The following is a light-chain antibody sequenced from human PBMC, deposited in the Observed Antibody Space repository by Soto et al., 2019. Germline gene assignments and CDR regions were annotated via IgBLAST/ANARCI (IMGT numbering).Light chain of an antibody. CDR1: QSISNW. CDR3: QQYNSYST. Sequence: DIQMTQSPSTLSASVGDRVTITCRASQSISNWLAWYQQKPGKAPNLLIFKASTLQSGVPSRFSGSGSGTEFTLTISSLQPDDFATYYCQQYNSYSTFGQGTKVELK. CDR2: KAS. J-gene: IGKJ1*01. V-gene: IGKV1-5*03.